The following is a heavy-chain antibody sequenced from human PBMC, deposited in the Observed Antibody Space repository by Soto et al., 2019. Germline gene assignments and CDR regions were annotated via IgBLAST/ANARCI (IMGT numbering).Heavy chain of an antibody. D-gene: IGHD6-19*01. V-gene: IGHV1-18*01. J-gene: IGHJ5*02. CDR1: GYTFTTYG. CDR3: ARAPQVAVAGTVDL. Sequence: ASVKVSCKASGYTFTTYGFSWVRQAPGQGLEWMGWISAYNGNTNYAQRLQGRVTLTTDISTSTAYMELRSLRSDDTAVYYCARAPQVAVAGTVDLWGQGTLVTVSS. CDR2: ISAYNGNT.